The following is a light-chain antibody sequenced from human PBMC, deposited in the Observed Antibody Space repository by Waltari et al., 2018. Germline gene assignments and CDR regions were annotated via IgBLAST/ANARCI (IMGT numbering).Light chain of an antibody. Sequence: SYELTQPPSVSVSPGQAARITCSGDALPKKNAYWYQQTSGQAPVLVIYEDTKRPSGNPERFSGSSSGTRATLTISGAQVEDEADYYCYSADSSGNHKGIFGGGTKVTVL. CDR3: YSADSSGNHKGI. J-gene: IGLJ2*01. V-gene: IGLV3-10*01. CDR1: ALPKKN. CDR2: EDT.